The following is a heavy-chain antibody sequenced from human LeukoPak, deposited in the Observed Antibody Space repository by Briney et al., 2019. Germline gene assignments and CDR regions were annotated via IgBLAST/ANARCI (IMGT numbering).Heavy chain of an antibody. CDR3: ARDREVYGMDV. J-gene: IGHJ6*02. CDR2: IYYSGST. V-gene: IGHV4-59*01. CDR1: GGSISSYY. Sequence: PETLSLTCTVSGGSISSYYWSWIRQPPGKGLEWIGYIYYSGSTNYNPSLKSRVTISVDTSKNQFSLKLSSVTAADTAVYYCARDREVYGMDVWGQGTTVTVSS.